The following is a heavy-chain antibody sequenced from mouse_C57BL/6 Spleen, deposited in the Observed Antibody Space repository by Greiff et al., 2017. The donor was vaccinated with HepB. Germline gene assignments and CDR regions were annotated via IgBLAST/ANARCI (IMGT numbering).Heavy chain of an antibody. V-gene: IGHV1-64*01. J-gene: IGHJ4*01. Sequence: VQLQQPGAELVKPGASVKLSCKASGYTFTSYWMHWVKQRPGQGLEWIGMIHPKSGSTNYNEKSKSKATLTVDKSSITAYMQLSSLTSEDSAVYYCARGGLLRRRYAMDYWGQGTSVTVAS. CDR1: GYTFTSYW. CDR2: IHPKSGST. CDR3: ARGGLLRRRYAMDY. D-gene: IGHD2-12*01.